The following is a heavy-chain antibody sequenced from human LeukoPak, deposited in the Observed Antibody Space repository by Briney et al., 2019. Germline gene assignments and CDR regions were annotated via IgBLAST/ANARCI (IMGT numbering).Heavy chain of an antibody. CDR1: GFTFSSYE. V-gene: IGHV3-48*03. D-gene: IGHD6-13*01. CDR3: AKDNAAWIGYAFDI. CDR2: ISSSGSTI. Sequence: GGSLRLSCAASGFTFSSYEMNWVRQAPGKGLEWVSYISSSGSTIYYADSVKGRFTIFRDNAKNSLYLQMNSLRAEDTALYYCAKDNAAWIGYAFDIWGQGTMVTVSS. J-gene: IGHJ3*02.